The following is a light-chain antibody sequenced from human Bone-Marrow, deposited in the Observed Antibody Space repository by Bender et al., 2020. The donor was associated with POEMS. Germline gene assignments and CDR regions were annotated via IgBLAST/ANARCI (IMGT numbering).Light chain of an antibody. CDR2: LTSDGTQ. CDR3: QTWGTRLQGV. V-gene: IGLV4-69*01. Sequence: QPVLTQSPSASASLGASVTLTCRLSGEHIHNAIAWHQHRPDKGPRFLLRLTSDGTQKTGAGIPDRFSGSSSGAERYLTISNLQSEDEADYYCQTWGTRLQGVFGGGTKLTVL. J-gene: IGLJ3*02. CDR1: GEHIHNA.